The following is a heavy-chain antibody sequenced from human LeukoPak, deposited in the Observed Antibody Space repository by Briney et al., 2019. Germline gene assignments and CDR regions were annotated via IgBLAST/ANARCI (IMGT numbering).Heavy chain of an antibody. D-gene: IGHD3-10*02. Sequence: GGSLRLSCAASGFTFSDYWMNWVRQAPGKGLERVANINPAGSEKYYADSVKGRFTISRDNAKNSLYLQMNSLRDEDTAIYYCAFFVREPQHWGQGTLVTVSS. CDR3: AFFVREPQH. J-gene: IGHJ1*01. V-gene: IGHV3-7*01. CDR2: INPAGSEK. CDR1: GFTFSDYW.